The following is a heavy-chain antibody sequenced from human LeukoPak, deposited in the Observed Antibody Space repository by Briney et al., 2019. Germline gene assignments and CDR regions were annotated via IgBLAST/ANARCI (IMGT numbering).Heavy chain of an antibody. D-gene: IGHD5-18*01. Sequence: GGSLRLSCAASGFTFSTYWMHWVRQAPGKGLVWVSRIDHDGINTYYADSVKGRFTISRDNAKNTLYLQMNNLRAEDTAVYYCARDRGKRVETSMVGFPWGQGTLITVSS. CDR1: GFTFSTYW. V-gene: IGHV3-74*01. J-gene: IGHJ5*02. CDR3: ARDRGKRVETSMVGFP. CDR2: IDHDGINT.